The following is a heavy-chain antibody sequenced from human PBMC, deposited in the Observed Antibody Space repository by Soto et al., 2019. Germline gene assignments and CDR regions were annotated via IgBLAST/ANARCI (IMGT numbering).Heavy chain of an antibody. Sequence: HPGGSLRLSCAASGFTFSSYEMNWVRQAPGKGLEWVSYISSSGSTIYYADSVKGRFTISRDNAKNSLYLQMNSLRAEDTAVYYCASSSGSPDDYYYGMDVWGQGTTVTVSS. J-gene: IGHJ6*02. V-gene: IGHV3-48*03. CDR2: ISSSGSTI. CDR1: GFTFSSYE. CDR3: ASSSGSPDDYYYGMDV.